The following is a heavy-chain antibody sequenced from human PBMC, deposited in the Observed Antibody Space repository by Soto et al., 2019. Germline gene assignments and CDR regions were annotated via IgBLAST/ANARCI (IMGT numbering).Heavy chain of an antibody. J-gene: IGHJ3*02. V-gene: IGHV3-30-3*01. CDR3: VRDQGYYDSSGSLDAFDI. CDR1: GFTFSSYA. D-gene: IGHD3-22*01. CDR2: ISYDGSNK. Sequence: QVQLVESGGGVVQPGRSLRLSCAASGFTFSSYAMHWVRQAPGKGLEWGADISYDGSNKYYADSAKSRFTISRDNSKNTLYLQMNSLRAEDTAVYYCVRDQGYYDSSGSLDAFDIWGQGTMVTVSS.